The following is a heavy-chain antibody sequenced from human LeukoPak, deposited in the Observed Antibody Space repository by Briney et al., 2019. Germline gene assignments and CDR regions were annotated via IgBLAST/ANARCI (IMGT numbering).Heavy chain of an antibody. Sequence: VASVKVFCKASGYTFTGYYMHWVRQAPGQGLEWMGWINPNSGGTNYAQKFQGRVTMTRDTSISTAYMELSRLRSDDTAVYYCARVRYCSSTSCYYWYMDVWGKGTTVTVSS. J-gene: IGHJ6*03. D-gene: IGHD2-2*01. CDR1: GYTFTGYY. CDR2: INPNSGGT. CDR3: ARVRYCSSTSCYYWYMDV. V-gene: IGHV1-2*02.